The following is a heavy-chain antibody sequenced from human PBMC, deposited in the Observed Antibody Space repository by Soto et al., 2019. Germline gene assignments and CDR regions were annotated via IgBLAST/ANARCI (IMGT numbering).Heavy chain of an antibody. Sequence: ASVQVSCKASGYTFTSYGISWVRQAPGQGLEWMGWISAYNGNTNYAQKLQGRVTMTTDTSTSTAYMELRSLRSDDTAVYYCARRAIFGVVIIRGIFDYWGQGTLVTVSS. D-gene: IGHD3-3*01. CDR1: GYTFTSYG. CDR3: ARRAIFGVVIIRGIFDY. J-gene: IGHJ4*02. CDR2: ISAYNGNT. V-gene: IGHV1-18*01.